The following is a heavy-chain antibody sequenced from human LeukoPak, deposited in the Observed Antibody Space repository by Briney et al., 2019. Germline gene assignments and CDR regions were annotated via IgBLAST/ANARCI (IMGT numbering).Heavy chain of an antibody. J-gene: IGHJ4*02. D-gene: IGHD3-22*01. CDR2: IIPILGIA. CDR3: ARTHYYDSRVFDY. V-gene: IGHV1-69*04. CDR1: GGTFSSYA. Sequence: GASVKVSCKVSGGTFSSYAISWVRQAPGQGLEWMGRIIPILGIANYAQKFQGRVTITADKSTSTAYMELNSLRAEDTAVYYCARTHYYDSRVFDYWGQGTLVTVSS.